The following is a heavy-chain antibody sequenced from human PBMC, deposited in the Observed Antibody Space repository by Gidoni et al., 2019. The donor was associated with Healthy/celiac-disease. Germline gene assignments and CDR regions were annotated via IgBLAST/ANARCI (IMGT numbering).Heavy chain of an antibody. J-gene: IGHJ6*04. CDR2: INPNSGGT. CDR3: ARPSGYDSLYYYYGMDV. CDR1: GYTFTGYY. Sequence: QVHLVHSGAEVKQPGASVKVSCKASGYTFTGYYMHGVRQAPGQGLEWMGWINPNSGGTNYAQKFQGRVTMTRDTSISTAYMELSRLRSDDTAVYYCARPSGYDSLYYYYGMDVWGKGTTVTVSS. V-gene: IGHV1-2*02. D-gene: IGHD5-12*01.